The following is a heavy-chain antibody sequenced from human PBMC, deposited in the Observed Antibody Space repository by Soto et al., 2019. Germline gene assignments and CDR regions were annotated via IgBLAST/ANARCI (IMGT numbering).Heavy chain of an antibody. D-gene: IGHD3-22*01. CDR2: IKSKTDGGTT. Sequence: PGGSLRLSCAASGITLTNAWMSWVRQAPGKGLEWVGRIKSKTDGGTTDYAAPVKGRFTISRDDSKNTLYLQMNSLKTEDTAVYYCSTERANYYDTSGFHEYYFDYWGRGTLVTVSS. CDR1: GITLTNAW. J-gene: IGHJ4*02. V-gene: IGHV3-15*01. CDR3: STERANYYDTSGFHEYYFDY.